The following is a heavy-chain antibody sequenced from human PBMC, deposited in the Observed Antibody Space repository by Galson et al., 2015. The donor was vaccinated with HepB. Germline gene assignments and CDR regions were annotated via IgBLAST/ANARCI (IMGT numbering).Heavy chain of an antibody. D-gene: IGHD6-19*01. CDR2: VFYNGRT. Sequence: TLSLTCSISGGSISSYYWSWIRQAPGKGLEYIGYVFYNGRTNHNPSLKSRVTISVDTSKNQFSLKLSSVTAADTAVYYCARIGWYSRRMDVWGQGTTVTVSS. J-gene: IGHJ6*02. CDR1: GGSISSYY. CDR3: ARIGWYSRRMDV. V-gene: IGHV4-59*12.